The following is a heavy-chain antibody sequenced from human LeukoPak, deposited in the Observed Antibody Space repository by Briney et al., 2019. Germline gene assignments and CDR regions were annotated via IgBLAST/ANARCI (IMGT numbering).Heavy chain of an antibody. J-gene: IGHJ5*02. D-gene: IGHD3-3*01. CDR2: ISSSSSTI. V-gene: IGHV3-48*04. CDR1: GFTFSSYS. Sequence: GGSLRLSCAASGFTFSSYSMNWVRQAPGKGLEWVSYISSSSSTIYYADSVKGRFTISRDNAKNSLYLQMNSLRAEDTAVYYCARALYDFWSGYSNWFDPWGQGTLVTVSS. CDR3: ARALYDFWSGYSNWFDP.